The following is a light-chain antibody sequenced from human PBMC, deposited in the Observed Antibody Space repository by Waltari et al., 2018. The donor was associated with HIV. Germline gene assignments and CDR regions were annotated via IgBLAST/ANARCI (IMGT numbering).Light chain of an antibody. CDR1: QSVRTS. Sequence: EIVLTQSPATLSVSPGERATLSCRASQSVRTSLAWYQQRPGQPPRLLVYGASTRATDIPARFSGSGSGTDFTLTISSLRSEDFAVYYCQQYYNWPPLTFGGGTKVEI. CDR3: QQYYNWPPLT. V-gene: IGKV3-15*01. CDR2: GAS. J-gene: IGKJ4*01.